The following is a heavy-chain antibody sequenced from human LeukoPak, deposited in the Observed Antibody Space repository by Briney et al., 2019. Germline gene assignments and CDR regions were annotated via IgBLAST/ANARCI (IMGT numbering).Heavy chain of an antibody. CDR2: INASKGNT. Sequence: ASVKVSCKASGYTFTSYGITWVRQAPGQGLEWMGWINASKGNTNYAQKLQGRVTMTTDTSTTTAYMELRGLRSEDTAVYYCARDRRDNWNGDAFDIWGQGTMVTVSS. J-gene: IGHJ3*02. V-gene: IGHV1-18*01. CDR3: ARDRRDNWNGDAFDI. D-gene: IGHD1-1*01. CDR1: GYTFTSYG.